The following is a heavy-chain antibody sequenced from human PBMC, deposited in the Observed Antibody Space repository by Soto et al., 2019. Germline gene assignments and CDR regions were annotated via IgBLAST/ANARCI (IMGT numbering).Heavy chain of an antibody. V-gene: IGHV1-18*01. D-gene: IGHD6-13*01. CDR3: ARLLAAGTEPPRLRYYYYYYMDV. CDR2: ISAYNGNT. J-gene: IGHJ6*03. Sequence: ASVKVSCKASGYTFTSYGISWVRQAPGQGLEWMGWISAYNGNTNYAQKLQGRVTMTTDTSTSTAYMELRSLRSDDTAVYYCARLLAAGTEPPRLRYYYYYYMDVWGKGTTVTVSS. CDR1: GYTFTSYG.